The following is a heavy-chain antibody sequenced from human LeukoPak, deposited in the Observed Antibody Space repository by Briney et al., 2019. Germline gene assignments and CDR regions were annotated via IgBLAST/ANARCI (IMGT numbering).Heavy chain of an antibody. V-gene: IGHV4-61*02. CDR3: AGTAMPNGPYCFDY. D-gene: IGHD5-18*01. CDR1: GGSISSGSYY. CDR2: IYTSGST. J-gene: IGHJ4*02. Sequence: SQTLSLTCTVSGGSISSGSYYWSWIRQPAGKGLEWIGRIYTSGSTNYNPSLKSRVSISVATSKNQFSLKLSSVPAADPAVYYCAGTAMPNGPYCFDYWGQGTLVTVSS.